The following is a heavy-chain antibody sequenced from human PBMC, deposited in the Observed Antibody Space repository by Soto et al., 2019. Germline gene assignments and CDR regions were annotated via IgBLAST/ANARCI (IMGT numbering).Heavy chain of an antibody. V-gene: IGHV3-48*03. CDR3: AREGNDYYYYYGMDV. CDR1: GFTFSSYE. Sequence: GGSLRLSCAASGFTFSSYEMNWVRQAPGKGLEWVSYISSSGSTIYYADSVRGRFTISRDNAKNSLYLQMNSLRAEDTAVYYCAREGNDYYYYYGMDVWGQGTTVTVSS. CDR2: ISSSGSTI. J-gene: IGHJ6*02. D-gene: IGHD4-4*01.